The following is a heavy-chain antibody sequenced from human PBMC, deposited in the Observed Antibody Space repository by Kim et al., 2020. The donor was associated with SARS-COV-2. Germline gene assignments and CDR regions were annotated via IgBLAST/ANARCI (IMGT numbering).Heavy chain of an antibody. CDR2: ISYDGSNK. CDR3: ARAYLGYYDSSGAPFDY. CDR1: GFTFSSYG. Sequence: GGSLRLSCAASGFTFSSYGMHWVRQATGKGLEWVAVISYDGSNKYYADSVKGRFTISRDNSKNTLYLQMNSLSAEDTAVYYCARAYLGYYDSSGAPFDY. V-gene: IGHV3-33*05. J-gene: IGHJ4*01. D-gene: IGHD3-22*01.